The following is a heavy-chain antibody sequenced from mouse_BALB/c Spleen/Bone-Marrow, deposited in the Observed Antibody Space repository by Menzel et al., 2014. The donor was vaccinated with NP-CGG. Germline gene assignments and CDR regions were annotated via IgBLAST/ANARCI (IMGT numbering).Heavy chain of an antibody. V-gene: IGHV5-9-4*01. CDR3: ARENWDIGFAY. D-gene: IGHD4-1*01. CDR2: INSGRSYA. J-gene: IGHJ3*01. Sequence: EVHLVVSGGGLVKTGGSLKVSCAASGFTFSSYAMSWVCHSPEKRLEWVPEINSGRSYACYPDTVPGRFAISRDTAKNALYLKMRSLKSEDSAMYFCARENWDIGFAYWGQGTLVAGSA. CDR1: GFTFSSYA.